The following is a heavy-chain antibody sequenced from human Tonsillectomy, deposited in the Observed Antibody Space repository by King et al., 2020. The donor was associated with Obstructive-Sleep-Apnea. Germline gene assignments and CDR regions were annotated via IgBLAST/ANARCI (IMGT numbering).Heavy chain of an antibody. D-gene: IGHD2-15*01. V-gene: IGHV1-18*01. Sequence: AQLVQSGAEVKKPGASVRVSCRASGYTFTNYGFTWVRQAPGQGLEWMGWISAYNGNTHYAQKLQGRVTMTTDTSTSTAYMELRSLRSDDTAVYYCARGYCSGGSCYWTHGAFDYWGQGTLVTVSS. J-gene: IGHJ4*02. CDR3: ARGYCSGGSCYWTHGAFDY. CDR2: ISAYNGNT. CDR1: GYTFTNYG.